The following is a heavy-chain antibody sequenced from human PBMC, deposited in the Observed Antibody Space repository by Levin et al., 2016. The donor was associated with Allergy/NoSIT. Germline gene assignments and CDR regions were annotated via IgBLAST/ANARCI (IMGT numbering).Heavy chain of an antibody. D-gene: IGHD3-22*01. CDR3: ARAYGLDYYDSSGYYVFDY. CDR2: IYYSGST. Sequence: SETLSLTCTVSGGSISSYYWSWIRQPPGKGLEWIAFIYYSGSTKYNPSLKSRVTISVDTSKNQFSLTLSSVTTADTAVYYCARAYGLDYYDSSGYYVFDYWGQGTLVTVSS. V-gene: IGHV4-59*01. J-gene: IGHJ4*02. CDR1: GGSISSYY.